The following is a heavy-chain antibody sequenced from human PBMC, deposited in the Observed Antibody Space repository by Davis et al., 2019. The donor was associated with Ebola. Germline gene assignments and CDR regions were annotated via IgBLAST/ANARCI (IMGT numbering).Heavy chain of an antibody. V-gene: IGHV3-33*08. CDR3: ASVNWGYDFWSGYYPFDY. Sequence: PGGSLRLSCAASGFTFSSYAMHWVRQAPGKGLEWVAVIWYDGSNKYYADSVKGRFTISRDNSKNTLYLQMNSLRAEDTAVYYCASVNWGYDFWSGYYPFDYWGQGTLVTVSS. D-gene: IGHD3-3*01. CDR2: IWYDGSNK. J-gene: IGHJ4*02. CDR1: GFTFSSYA.